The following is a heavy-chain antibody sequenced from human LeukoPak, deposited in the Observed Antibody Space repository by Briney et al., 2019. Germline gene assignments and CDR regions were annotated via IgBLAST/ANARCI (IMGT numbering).Heavy chain of an antibody. D-gene: IGHD3-3*01. Sequence: SETLSLTCAVYGGSFSGYYWSWIRQPPGKGLEWIGEINHSGSTNYNPSLKSRVTISVDTSKNQFSLKLSSVTAADTAVYYCARAHHGVVIPSYYYGMDVWGQGPRSPSP. J-gene: IGHJ6*02. CDR2: INHSGST. V-gene: IGHV4-34*01. CDR3: ARAHHGVVIPSYYYGMDV. CDR1: GGSFSGYY.